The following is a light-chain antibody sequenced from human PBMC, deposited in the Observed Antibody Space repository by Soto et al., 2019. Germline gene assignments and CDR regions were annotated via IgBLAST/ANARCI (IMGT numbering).Light chain of an antibody. Sequence: QSVLTQPPSVSGSPGQSVTISCTVTSSDVGDYEHVSWYQQAPGTAPKLIIYEVSHRFSGLSYRFSGSKSGNTASLTISGLQAEDEGDYYCTSFAPGRIYVFGSGTKVTVL. V-gene: IGLV2-18*02. J-gene: IGLJ1*01. CDR3: TSFAPGRIYV. CDR2: EVS. CDR1: SSDVGDYEH.